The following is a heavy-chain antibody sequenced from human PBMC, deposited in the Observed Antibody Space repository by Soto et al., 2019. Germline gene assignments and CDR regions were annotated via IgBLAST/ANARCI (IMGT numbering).Heavy chain of an antibody. CDR2: IYYSGSP. Sequence: ETLSLTCTVSGGSISSYYWSWIRQPPGKGLEWIVYIYYSGSPKSNPSLKSRVTISVDTSKNQFSLKLSSVTAADTAVYYCARDRLMATAGTARHYFVLDVWGQGTTVTVSS. CDR1: GGSISSYY. J-gene: IGHJ6*02. CDR3: ARDRLMATAGTARHYFVLDV. V-gene: IGHV4-59*12. D-gene: IGHD5-18*01.